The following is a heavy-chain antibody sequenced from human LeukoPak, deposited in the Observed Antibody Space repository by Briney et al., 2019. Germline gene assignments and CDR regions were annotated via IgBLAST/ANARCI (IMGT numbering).Heavy chain of an antibody. CDR2: INPNSGGT. D-gene: IGHD2-2*02. CDR3: ARVGYCSSTSCYTLWAFDI. J-gene: IGHJ3*02. Sequence: ASVKVPCKVSGYTLTELSMHWVRQAPGQGLEWMGWINPNSGGTNYAQKFQGRVTMTRDTSISTAYMELSRLRSDDTPVYYCARVGYCSSTSCYTLWAFDIWGQGTMVTVSS. CDR1: GYTLTELS. V-gene: IGHV1-2*02.